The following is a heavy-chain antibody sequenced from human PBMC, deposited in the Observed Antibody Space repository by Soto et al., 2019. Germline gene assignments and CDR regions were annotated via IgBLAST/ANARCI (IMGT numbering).Heavy chain of an antibody. D-gene: IGHD5-12*01. V-gene: IGHV1-18*01. Sequence: QVQLVQYGAEVTKPGSSVKVSCKASGYTLTSYGISWVRQAPGQGLEWMGWISAYNGDTNYAQSLQGRVTMTTDTSTTTAYIELRSLRSDDTAVYYCATTIGSSYYYYGMDVWGQGTTVTVSS. CDR1: GYTLTSYG. CDR2: ISAYNGDT. CDR3: ATTIGSSYYYYGMDV. J-gene: IGHJ6*02.